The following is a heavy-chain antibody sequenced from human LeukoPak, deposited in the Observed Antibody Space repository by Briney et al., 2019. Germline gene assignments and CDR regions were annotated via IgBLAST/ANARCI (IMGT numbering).Heavy chain of an antibody. Sequence: GGSLRLSCAVSGFPLSSYAMSWVRQAPGKGLEWVSAISGSGGSTYYADSVKGRFTISRDNSKNTLYLQMNSLRAEDTAVYYCASPFGENDYWGQGTLVTVSS. D-gene: IGHD3-10*01. CDR2: ISGSGGST. V-gene: IGHV3-23*01. CDR3: ASPFGENDY. CDR1: GFPLSSYA. J-gene: IGHJ4*02.